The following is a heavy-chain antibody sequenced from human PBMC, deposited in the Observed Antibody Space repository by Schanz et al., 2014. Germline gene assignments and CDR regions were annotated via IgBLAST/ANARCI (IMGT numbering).Heavy chain of an antibody. CDR3: ARDNRYYLFDY. J-gene: IGHJ4*02. CDR1: GFTFSGYS. D-gene: IGHD3-16*02. CDR2: IGNGGVTI. Sequence: EVQLVESGGGLVQPGGSLRLSCAASGFTFSGYSMNWVRQAPGKGLEWVSYIGNGGVTIYYADSVKGRFTISRDNSKNTLYLQLGSLSAEDTAVYFCARDNRYYLFDYWGQGALVTVSS. V-gene: IGHV3-48*01.